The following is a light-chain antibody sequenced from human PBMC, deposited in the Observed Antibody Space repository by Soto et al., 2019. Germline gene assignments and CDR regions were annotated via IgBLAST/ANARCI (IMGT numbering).Light chain of an antibody. CDR2: QDT. J-gene: IGLJ2*01. CDR3: QACDSSVV. CDR1: KLGDKY. V-gene: IGLV3-1*01. Sequence: SYELTQPPSVSVSPGQTASITCSGDKLGDKYTSWYQQRPGQPPVLVIYQDTKRPSRIPERFSGSNSGNTATLTISETQAMDEADYYCQACDSSVVFGVGTKLTFL.